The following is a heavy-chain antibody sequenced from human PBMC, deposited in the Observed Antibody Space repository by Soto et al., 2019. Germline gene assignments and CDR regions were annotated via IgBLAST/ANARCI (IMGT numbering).Heavy chain of an antibody. CDR3: ARRRGGAARPCWFDP. V-gene: IGHV3-7*01. CDR1: GFTFSSYW. Sequence: GGSLRLSCAASGFTFSSYWMSWVRQAPGKGLEWVANIKQDGSEKYYVDSVKGRFTISRDNAKNSLYLQMNSLRAEDTAVYYCARRRGGAARPCWFDPWGQGTWSPSPQ. D-gene: IGHD6-6*01. CDR2: IKQDGSEK. J-gene: IGHJ5*02.